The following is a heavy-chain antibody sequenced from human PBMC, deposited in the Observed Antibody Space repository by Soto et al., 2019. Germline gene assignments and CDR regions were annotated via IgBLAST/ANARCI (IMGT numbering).Heavy chain of an antibody. CDR1: GFTFSSYG. CDR2: IWYDGSNK. J-gene: IGHJ4*02. CDR3: ARKLTYCSVGSCYAHFDY. D-gene: IGHD2-15*01. V-gene: IGHV3-33*01. Sequence: QVQLVESGGGVVQPGRSLRLSCAASGFTFSSYGMHWVRQAPGKGLEWVAVIWYDGSNKYYADSVEGRFTISRHNSKKTLYLQMNSLRAEYTSVYYCARKLTYCSVGSCYAHFDYWVQGTLVTVSS.